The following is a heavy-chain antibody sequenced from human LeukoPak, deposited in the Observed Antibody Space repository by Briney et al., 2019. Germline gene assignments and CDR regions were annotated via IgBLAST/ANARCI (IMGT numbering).Heavy chain of an antibody. J-gene: IGHJ4*02. CDR1: GFTFSSYD. Sequence: GGSLRLSCAASGFTFSSYDVHWVRQAIGRGLEWVSAMGTAGDTYHAGSVKGRFTISREDAKNSFYLQMNSLRAGDTAVYYCAALGGSIYWGQGTVVTVSS. CDR3: AALGGSIY. V-gene: IGHV3-13*01. D-gene: IGHD1-26*01. CDR2: MGTAGDT.